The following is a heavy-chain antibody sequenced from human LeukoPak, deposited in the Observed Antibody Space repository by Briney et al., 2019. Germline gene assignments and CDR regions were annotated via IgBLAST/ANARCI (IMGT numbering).Heavy chain of an antibody. V-gene: IGHV3-21*01. CDR2: ISSSSSYI. CDR3: ARGEWELLGFDY. CDR1: GFTFSSYS. J-gene: IGHJ4*02. Sequence: PGGSLRLSCAASGFTFSSYSMNWVRQAPGKWLEWVSSISSSSSYIYYADSVKGRFTISRDNAKNSLYLQMNSLRAEDTAVYYCARGEWELLGFDYWGQGTLVTVSS. D-gene: IGHD1-26*01.